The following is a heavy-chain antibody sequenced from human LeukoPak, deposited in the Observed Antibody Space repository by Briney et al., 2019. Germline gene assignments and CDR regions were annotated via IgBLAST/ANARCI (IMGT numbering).Heavy chain of an antibody. CDR1: GYTFTTYY. CDR2: INPSGGST. V-gene: IGHV1-46*01. J-gene: IGHJ4*02. D-gene: IGHD3-10*01. CDR3: ARDLSYYGSGSPSYFDC. Sequence: ASVKLSCKASGYTFTTYYMHWVRQAPGQGLEWMGTINPSGGSTSYAQNFQGRLTMTRDTSTSTVYMELSSLRSEDTAVYYCARDLSYYGSGSPSYFDCWGQGTLVTVSS.